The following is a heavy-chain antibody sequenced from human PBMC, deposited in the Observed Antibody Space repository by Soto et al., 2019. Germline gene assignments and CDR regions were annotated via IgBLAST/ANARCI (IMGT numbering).Heavy chain of an antibody. CDR3: ARDGEMATITDYYYYGMVV. J-gene: IGHJ6*02. V-gene: IGHV4-59*01. Sequence: QVQLQESGPGLVKPSETLSLTCTVSGGSISSYYWSWIRQPPGKGLEWIGYIYYSGSTNYNPSLKSRVSISVDTSKNQFSLKLSSVTAADTAVYYCARDGEMATITDYYYYGMVVWGQGTTVTVSS. CDR1: GGSISSYY. CDR2: IYYSGST. D-gene: IGHD5-12*01.